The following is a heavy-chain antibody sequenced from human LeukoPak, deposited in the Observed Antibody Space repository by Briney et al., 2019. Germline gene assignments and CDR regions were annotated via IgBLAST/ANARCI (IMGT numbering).Heavy chain of an antibody. CDR1: GFTFGDYA. J-gene: IGHJ4*02. CDR2: IRSKAYGGTT. D-gene: IGHD5-24*01. V-gene: IGHV3-49*04. Sequence: PGRSLRLSCTASGFTFGDYAMSWVRQAPEKGLEWVGLIRSKAYGGTTECAASVKGRFTVSRDDSKSIAYLQMNSLKTEDTAVYYCSRLYNGYFDYWGQGTLVTVSS. CDR3: SRLYNGYFDY.